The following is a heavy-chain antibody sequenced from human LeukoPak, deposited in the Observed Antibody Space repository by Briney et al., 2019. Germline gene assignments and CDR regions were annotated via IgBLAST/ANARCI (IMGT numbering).Heavy chain of an antibody. CDR3: ARGRGGYCSSTSCYRWFDP. CDR1: GGSISSSSYY. D-gene: IGHD2-2*01. CDR2: IYYSGST. J-gene: IGHJ5*02. V-gene: IGHV4-39*01. Sequence: PSETLSLTCTVSGGSISSSSYYWGWIRQPPGKGLEWIGSIYYSGSTYYNPSLKSRVTISVDTSKNQFSLKLSSVTAADTAVYYCARGRGGYCSSTSCYRWFDPWGQGTLVTVSS.